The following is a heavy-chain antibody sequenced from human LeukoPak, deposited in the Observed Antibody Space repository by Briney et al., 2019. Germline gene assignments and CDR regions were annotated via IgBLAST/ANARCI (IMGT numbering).Heavy chain of an antibody. D-gene: IGHD3-3*01. CDR1: GGSISSYY. Sequence: SETLSLTCTVSGGSISSYYWSWIRQPPGKGLEWIGYIYYSGSTNYNPSLRSGVTLSVDTSKNQFSLKRSSVTAADTAVYYCARDSVTIFAFDPWGQGTLVTVSS. J-gene: IGHJ5*02. CDR3: ARDSVTIFAFDP. CDR2: IYYSGST. V-gene: IGHV4-59*01.